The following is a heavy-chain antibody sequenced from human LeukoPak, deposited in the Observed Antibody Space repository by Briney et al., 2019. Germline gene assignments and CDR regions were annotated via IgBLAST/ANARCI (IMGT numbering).Heavy chain of an antibody. CDR3: AKGYYESSAFDM. CDR1: GFTFSNYG. Sequence: GGSLRLSCAASGFTFSNYGMDWVRQGPGKRLEWVAFIRYDGSNQYYTDSVKGRFTISRDNSKNTLFLQMNSLRAEDTAVYYCAKGYYESSAFDMWGQGTMVTVSS. D-gene: IGHD3-22*01. CDR2: IRYDGSNQ. V-gene: IGHV3-30*02. J-gene: IGHJ3*02.